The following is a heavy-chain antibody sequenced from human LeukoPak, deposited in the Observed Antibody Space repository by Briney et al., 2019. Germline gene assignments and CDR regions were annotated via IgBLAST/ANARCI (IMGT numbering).Heavy chain of an antibody. J-gene: IGHJ4*02. CDR1: GYTFTSYG. D-gene: IGHD1-26*01. V-gene: IGHV1-18*01. CDR2: ISAYNGNT. Sequence: GASVKVSCKASGYTFTSYGISWVQQAPGQGLEWMGWISAYNGNTNYAQKLQGRVTMTTDTSTSTAYMELRSLRSDDTTVYYCARGSESYYIDYWGQETLVTVSS. CDR3: ARGSESYYIDY.